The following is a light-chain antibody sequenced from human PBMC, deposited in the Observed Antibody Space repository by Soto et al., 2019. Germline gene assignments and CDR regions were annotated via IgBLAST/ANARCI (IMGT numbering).Light chain of an antibody. CDR3: CSYAGGNTLYV. V-gene: IGLV2-11*01. J-gene: IGLJ1*01. CDR1: SSDIGDFDY. CDR2: DVS. Sequence: QSALTQPRSVSGSPGQSVTISCTGSSSDIGDFDYVSWYQQHPGEAPKLIISDVSKRPSGVPARFSGSKSGNTASLTISGLQAEDEADYYCCSYAGGNTLYVFGAGTKATVL.